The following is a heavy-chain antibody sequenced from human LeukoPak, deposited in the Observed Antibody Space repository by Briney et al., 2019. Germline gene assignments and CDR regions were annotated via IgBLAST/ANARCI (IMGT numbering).Heavy chain of an antibody. CDR1: GGTFSSYA. J-gene: IGHJ3*02. D-gene: IGHD2-21*02. CDR3: ARATVVTAIKDAFDI. V-gene: IGHV1-69*13. Sequence: ASVNVSFKASGGTFSSYAISWVRQAPGQGLEWMGGIIPIFGTANYAQKFQGRVTITADESTSTAYMELSSLRSEDTAVYYCARATVVTAIKDAFDIWGQGTMVTVSS. CDR2: IIPIFGTA.